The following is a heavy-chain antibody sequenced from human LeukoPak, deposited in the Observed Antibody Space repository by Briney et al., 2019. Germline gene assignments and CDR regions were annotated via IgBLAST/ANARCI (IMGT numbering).Heavy chain of an antibody. CDR3: ARGRMVYAIVDY. V-gene: IGHV4-31*03. CDR2: IYYSGST. D-gene: IGHD2-8*01. CDR1: GGSISSGGYY. Sequence: SETLSLTCTVSGGSISSGGYYWSWVRQHPGKGLEWSGYIYYSGSTYYNPSLKSRVTISVDTSKNQFSLKLSSVTAADTAVYYCARGRMVYAIVDYWGQGTLVSVSS. J-gene: IGHJ4*02.